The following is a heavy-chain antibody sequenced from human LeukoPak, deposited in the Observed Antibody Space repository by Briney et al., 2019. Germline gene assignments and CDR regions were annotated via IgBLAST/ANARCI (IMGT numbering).Heavy chain of an antibody. CDR2: INWNGGST. D-gene: IGHD3-10*01. CDR3: AKGKRVWFGELGDAFDI. J-gene: IGHJ3*02. CDR1: GFTFDDYG. Sequence: GGSLRLSCAASGFTFDDYGMSWVRQAPGKGLEWVSGINWNGGSTGYADSVKGRFTISRDNAKNSLYLQMNSLRAEDTALYYCAKGKRVWFGELGDAFDIWGQGTMVTVSS. V-gene: IGHV3-20*04.